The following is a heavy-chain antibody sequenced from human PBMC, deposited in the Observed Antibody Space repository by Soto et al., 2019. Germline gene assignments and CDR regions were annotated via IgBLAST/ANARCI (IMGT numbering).Heavy chain of an antibody. CDR3: AKGYNSSRISWFDP. J-gene: IGHJ5*02. V-gene: IGHV3-23*01. CDR1: GFTFSSHG. CDR2: ISAAGGTI. D-gene: IGHD6-13*01. Sequence: GGSLRLSCAASGFTFSSHGMSWVRQAPGKGLEWVSLISAAGGTIYYADSVMGRFTISRDNSKNTLNLQMNSLRAEDTAIYYCAKGYNSSRISWFDPWGQGTLVTVSS.